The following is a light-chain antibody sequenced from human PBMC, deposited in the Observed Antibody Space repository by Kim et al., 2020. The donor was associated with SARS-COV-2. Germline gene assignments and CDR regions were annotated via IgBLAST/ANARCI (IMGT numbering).Light chain of an antibody. CDR1: QGISNY. V-gene: IGKV1-9*01. CDR2: SAS. Sequence: SASVGDRVPITRRARQGISNYLAWYQQKPGLAPKVLIFSASVLQSGVPSRFSGSGYGTDFTLTISSLEPEDFATYYCQQLNDYTLIFGGGTKLEI. CDR3: QQLNDYTLI. J-gene: IGKJ4*01.